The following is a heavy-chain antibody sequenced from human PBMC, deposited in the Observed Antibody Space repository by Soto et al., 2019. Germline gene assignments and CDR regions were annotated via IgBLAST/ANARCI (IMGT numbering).Heavy chain of an antibody. J-gene: IGHJ6*02. CDR3: ARGQLLHYQYGLDV. CDR1: GVPITTFY. V-gene: IGHV4-59*07. D-gene: IGHD3-10*01. Sequence: QVQLQESGPALVRPSDSLSLMCSVSGVPITTFYWSWIRQAPGKGLEYIGYIYYGGSTHYNPARKSRVTISVDTANNEVSLKLRAVTAADTAAYYCARGQLLHYQYGLDVWGQGTTVIV. CDR2: IYYGGST.